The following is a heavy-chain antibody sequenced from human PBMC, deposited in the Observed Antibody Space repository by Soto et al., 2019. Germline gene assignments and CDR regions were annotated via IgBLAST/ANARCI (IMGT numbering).Heavy chain of an antibody. CDR2: IYYSGST. Sequence: SETLSLPCTVSGGSISSYYWSWIRQPPGKGLEWIGYIYYSGSTNYNPSLKSRVTISVDTSKNQFSLKLSSVTAADTAVYYCARDKGVAANHDAFDIWGQGTMVTVSS. CDR1: GGSISSYY. D-gene: IGHD2-15*01. CDR3: ARDKGVAANHDAFDI. J-gene: IGHJ3*02. V-gene: IGHV4-59*01.